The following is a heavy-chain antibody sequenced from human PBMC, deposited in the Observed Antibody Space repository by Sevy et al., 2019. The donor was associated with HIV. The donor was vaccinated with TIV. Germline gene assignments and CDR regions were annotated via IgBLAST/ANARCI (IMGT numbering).Heavy chain of an antibody. V-gene: IGHV1-69*13. CDR3: AKMDSANDDNGGGDNWFDL. J-gene: IGHJ5*02. CDR1: GGTFSTYA. Sequence: ASVKVSCKASGGTFSTYAISWVRQAPGQGLEWMGGIIPIVGTTNYAQNFQGRVTITADESTSTAYMKLSSLRSEDTAVYYCAKMDSANDDNGGGDNWFDLWGQGTLVTVSS. D-gene: IGHD5-12*01. CDR2: IIPIVGTT.